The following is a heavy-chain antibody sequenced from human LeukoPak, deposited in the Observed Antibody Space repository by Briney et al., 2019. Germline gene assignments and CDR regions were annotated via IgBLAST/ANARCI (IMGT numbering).Heavy chain of an antibody. J-gene: IGHJ3*02. Sequence: SETLSLTCTVSGGSISSYYWSWIRQPPGKGLEWIGYIYYSGSTNYNPSLKSRVTISVDTSKNQFSLKLSSVTAADTAVYYCAGTSSGWYFAFDIWGQGTMVTVSS. D-gene: IGHD6-19*01. V-gene: IGHV4-59*01. CDR3: AGTSSGWYFAFDI. CDR1: GGSISSYY. CDR2: IYYSGST.